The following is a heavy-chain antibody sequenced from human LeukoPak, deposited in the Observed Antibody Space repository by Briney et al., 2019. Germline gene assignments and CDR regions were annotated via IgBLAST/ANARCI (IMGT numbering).Heavy chain of an antibody. V-gene: IGHV4-59*01. D-gene: IGHD2-15*01. Sequence: PSETLSLTCTVSGGSISSYYWSWIRQPPGKGLEWIGYIYYSGSTNYNPSLKSRVTIPVDTSKNQFSLKLSSVTAADTAVYYCARDLVDGDAFDIWGQGTMVTVSS. CDR1: GGSISSYY. J-gene: IGHJ3*02. CDR3: ARDLVDGDAFDI. CDR2: IYYSGST.